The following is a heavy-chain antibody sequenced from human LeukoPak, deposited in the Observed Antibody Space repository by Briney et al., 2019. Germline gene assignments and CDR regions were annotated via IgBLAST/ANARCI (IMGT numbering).Heavy chain of an antibody. J-gene: IGHJ5*02. CDR3: ERDGSTYILWFGESNWFDP. D-gene: IGHD3-10*01. CDR2: IWYGGSDK. CDR1: GFTFSSYG. Sequence: GGSLRLSCAASGFTFSSYGMHWVRQAPGKGLEGGAVIWYGGSDKYYADPVKGRFTISRDNSKNTLYLQMNSLRAEDTAVYYCERDGSTYILWFGESNWFDPWGQGTLVTVSS. V-gene: IGHV3-33*01.